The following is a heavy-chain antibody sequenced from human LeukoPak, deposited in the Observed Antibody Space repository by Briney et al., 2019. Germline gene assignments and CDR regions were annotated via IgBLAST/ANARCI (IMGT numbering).Heavy chain of an antibody. CDR1: GGTFSSYA. J-gene: IGHJ6*03. CDR2: IIPIFGTA. Sequence: ASVKVSCKASGGTFSSYAISWVRQAPGQGLGWMGGIIPIFGTANYAQKFQGRVTITADESTSTAYMELSSLRSEDTAVYYCARTASTYYYGSGSSPYYYYYYMDVWGKGTTVTISS. V-gene: IGHV1-69*13. CDR3: ARTASTYYYGSGSSPYYYYYYMDV. D-gene: IGHD3-10*01.